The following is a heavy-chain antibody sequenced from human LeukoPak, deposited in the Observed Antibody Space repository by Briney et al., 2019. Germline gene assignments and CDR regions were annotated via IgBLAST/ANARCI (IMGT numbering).Heavy chain of an antibody. CDR3: ARWSGSSGYYIY. CDR1: GYTFTSYD. J-gene: IGHJ4*02. Sequence: GASVKVSCKASGYTFTSYDVNWVRQATGQGLEWMGWMNPNSGNTGYAQKFQGRVTMTRNTSISTAYMELSSLRSEDTAVYYCARWSGSSGYYIYWGQGTLVTVSS. V-gene: IGHV1-8*01. D-gene: IGHD3-22*01. CDR2: MNPNSGNT.